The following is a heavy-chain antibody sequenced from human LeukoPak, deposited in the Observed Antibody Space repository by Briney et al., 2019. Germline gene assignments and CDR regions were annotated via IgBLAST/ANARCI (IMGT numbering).Heavy chain of an antibody. J-gene: IGHJ3*02. Sequence: GGSLRLSCTASGFTFSAYAMMWVRQAPGKGPEWVSAIRGGGTSEFYADSVKGRFRISRDNTKDTLFLQMNSLRAEDTAVYYCARDPNGDYIGAFDMWGPGTMVTVSS. CDR3: ARDPNGDYIGAFDM. V-gene: IGHV3-23*01. CDR1: GFTFSAYA. D-gene: IGHD4-17*01. CDR2: IRGGGTSE.